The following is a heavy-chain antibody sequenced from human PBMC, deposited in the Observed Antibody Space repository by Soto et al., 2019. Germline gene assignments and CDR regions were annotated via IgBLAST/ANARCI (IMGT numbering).Heavy chain of an antibody. CDR3: AREDSYGSSGESLDV. Sequence: PSPTHSHTWSVVGDSVRGQSWNWLRPCPGESLEWSGELARSGRTNDNASLKSRSIISADTSKNQSCLTVTSVTAEDTAVYYCAREDSYGSSGESLDVWGQGTTVTV. CDR2: LARSGRT. D-gene: IGHD3-16*01. CDR1: GDSVRGQS. J-gene: IGHJ6*02. V-gene: IGHV4-34*04.